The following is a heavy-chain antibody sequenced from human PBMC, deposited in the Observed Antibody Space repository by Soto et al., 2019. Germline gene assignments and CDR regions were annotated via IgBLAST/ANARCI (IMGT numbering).Heavy chain of an antibody. J-gene: IGHJ4*02. CDR1: GFTFSNYD. CDR2: IGTAGDP. Sequence: GGSLRLSCAASGFTFSNYDMHWVRQATGKGLEWVSAIGTAGDPYYPGSAKGRFTISRENAKNPLYLQMNSLRAGDTAVYYCARDFSGIAAAGTLDYWGQGTLVTVSS. D-gene: IGHD6-13*01. CDR3: ARDFSGIAAAGTLDY. V-gene: IGHV3-13*05.